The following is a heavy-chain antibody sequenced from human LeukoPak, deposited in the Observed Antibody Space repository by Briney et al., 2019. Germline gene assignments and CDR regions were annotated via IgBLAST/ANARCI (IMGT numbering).Heavy chain of an antibody. CDR3: ARDTYYYDHAFDI. D-gene: IGHD3-22*01. V-gene: IGHV1-18*01. CDR2: ISAYNGNT. J-gene: IGHJ3*02. CDR1: GGTFSSYA. Sequence: GASVKVSCKASGGTFSSYAISWVRQAPGQGLEWMGWISAYNGNTNYAQKLQGRVTMTTDTSTSTVYMELSSLRSEDTAVYYCARDTYYYDHAFDIWGQGTMVTVSS.